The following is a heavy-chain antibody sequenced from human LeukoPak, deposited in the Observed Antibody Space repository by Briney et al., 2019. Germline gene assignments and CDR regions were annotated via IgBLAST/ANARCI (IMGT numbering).Heavy chain of an antibody. D-gene: IGHD6-19*01. CDR1: GFTFSSYS. J-gene: IGHJ4*02. Sequence: GGSLRLSCAASGFTFSSYSMNWVRQAPGKGLEWVSSISSSSSYIYYADSVKGRFTISRDNSENTLYLQLNSLRAEDTAMYYCAKDATGYSSGGGYFDYWGQGALVTVSA. V-gene: IGHV3-21*04. CDR3: AKDATGYSSGGGYFDY. CDR2: ISSSSSYI.